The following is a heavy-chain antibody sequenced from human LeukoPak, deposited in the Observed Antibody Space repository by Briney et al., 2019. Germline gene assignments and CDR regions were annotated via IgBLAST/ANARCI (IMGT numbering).Heavy chain of an antibody. Sequence: ASVKVSCKASGYTFTGYYMHWVRQAPGQGLEWMGWINPNSGGTNYAQKFQGRVTMTRDTSISTVCMELSRLRSDDTAVYYCAREVSGMGATTGNWFDPWGQGTLVTVSS. CDR2: INPNSGGT. CDR3: AREVSGMGATTGNWFDP. V-gene: IGHV1-2*02. J-gene: IGHJ5*02. D-gene: IGHD1-26*01. CDR1: GYTFTGYY.